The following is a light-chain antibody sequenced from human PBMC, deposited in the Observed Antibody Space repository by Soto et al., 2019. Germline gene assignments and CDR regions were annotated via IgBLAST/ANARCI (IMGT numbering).Light chain of an antibody. CDR2: GAS. Sequence: EIVLTQSPGTLSLSPGERATLSCRTSQSVNNNYLAWYQQKPGQAPRLLIYGASSRATGFPDRFSGSGSGTDFTLTISRLKPEDFAVYYCQQYGSSGTFGQGTKVDIK. CDR3: QQYGSSGT. V-gene: IGKV3-20*01. J-gene: IGKJ1*01. CDR1: QSVNNNY.